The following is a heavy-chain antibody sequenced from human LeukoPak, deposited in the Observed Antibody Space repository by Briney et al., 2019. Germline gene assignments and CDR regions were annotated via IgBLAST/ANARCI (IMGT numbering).Heavy chain of an antibody. D-gene: IGHD2-15*01. CDR1: GGSISSYY. CDR3: ARRDSGGWFHYNWFDP. J-gene: IGHJ5*02. V-gene: IGHV4-59*08. Sequence: SETLSLTCTVSGGSISSYYWSWIRQPPGKGLEWIGYIYYSGSTNYNPSLKSRVTISVDTSKSQFSLKVNSVTAADTAMYYCARRDSGGWFHYNWFDPWGQGTLVTVSS. CDR2: IYYSGST.